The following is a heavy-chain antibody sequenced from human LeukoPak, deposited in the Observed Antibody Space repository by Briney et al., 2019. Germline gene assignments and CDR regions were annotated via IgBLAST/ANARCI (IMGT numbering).Heavy chain of an antibody. V-gene: IGHV3-48*03. CDR2: ISSSGSTI. CDR3: ASQLRDYYLRWFDP. Sequence: GGSLRLSCAASGFTFSSYEMNWVRQAPGKGLEWVSYISSSGSTIYYADSVKGRFTISRDNAKSSLYLQMNSLRAEDTAVYYCASQLRDYYLRWFDPWGQGTLVTVSS. CDR1: GFTFSSYE. J-gene: IGHJ5*02. D-gene: IGHD4-17*01.